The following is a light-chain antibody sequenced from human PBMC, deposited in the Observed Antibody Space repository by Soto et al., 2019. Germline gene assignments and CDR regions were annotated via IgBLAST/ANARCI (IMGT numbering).Light chain of an antibody. CDR2: EVS. V-gene: IGLV2-14*01. CDR1: SSDVGGYNY. Sequence: QSALTQPAPVSGSPGQSITISCSGTSSDVGGYNYVSWYQQLPGKAPKLMIYEVSNRPSGVSNRFSGSKSGNTASLTISGLQAEDEADYYCSSYTTSSTRVFGGGTKLTVL. CDR3: SSYTTSSTRV. J-gene: IGLJ2*01.